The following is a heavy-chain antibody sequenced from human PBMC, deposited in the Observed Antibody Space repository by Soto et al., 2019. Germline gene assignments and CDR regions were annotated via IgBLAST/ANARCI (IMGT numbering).Heavy chain of an antibody. V-gene: IGHV3-74*03. Sequence: EVQLVESRGDWIQPGGSLRLSVAAPGFPFRGPWRHWSGQVPGRGREGVSRFNTDGGSSAYADSVKGRFTISRDNAKNTLYLQMNGLRAEDTAVYYCAREAGYCSRTSCYRRAFDTWGQGTTVTVS. CDR1: GFPFRGPW. D-gene: IGHD2-2*01. CDR2: FNTDGGSS. CDR3: AREAGYCSRTSCYRRAFDT. J-gene: IGHJ3*02.